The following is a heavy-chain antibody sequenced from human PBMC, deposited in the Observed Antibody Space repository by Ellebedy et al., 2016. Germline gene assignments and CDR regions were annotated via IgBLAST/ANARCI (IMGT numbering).Heavy chain of an antibody. Sequence: GGSLRLSCAASGFIFGDYGMHWVRQAPGKGLEWVATTWWSVNNKYYADSVKGRFTISRDELENTLYLQMNSLRADDTAVYYCARGLSPVYSHAMDVWGQGTTVTVSS. D-gene: IGHD6-13*01. V-gene: IGHV3-33*01. J-gene: IGHJ6*02. CDR2: TWWSVNNK. CDR1: GFIFGDYG. CDR3: ARGLSPVYSHAMDV.